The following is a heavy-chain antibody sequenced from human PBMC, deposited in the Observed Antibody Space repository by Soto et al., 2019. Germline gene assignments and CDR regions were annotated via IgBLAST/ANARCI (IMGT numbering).Heavy chain of an antibody. Sequence: QVQLQESGPGLVKPSGTLSLTCAVSGGSTSSGNWWGWVRQPPGKGLEWIGEIHYSGITNYNPSLKSRVTVSADKSKNQFSLRMTSVTAADTAVYYCAILGTSVTRFDSWGQGTQVTVSS. CDR1: GGSTSSGNW. V-gene: IGHV4-4*02. CDR3: AILGTSVTRFDS. CDR2: IHYSGIT. D-gene: IGHD4-4*01. J-gene: IGHJ4*02.